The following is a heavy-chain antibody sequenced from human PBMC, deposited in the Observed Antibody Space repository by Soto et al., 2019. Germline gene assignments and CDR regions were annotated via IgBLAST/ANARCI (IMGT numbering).Heavy chain of an antibody. CDR3: ARVLYYGSGSYSPYGMDV. CDR2: VSPPFRTS. CDR1: GVSFNNNG. J-gene: IGHJ6*02. V-gene: IGHV1-69*01. Sequence: QVQLVQSGAEVKKPGSSVKVSCKTSGVSFNNNGIGWVRQAPGHGLEWMGGVSPPFRTSNYAGKFQGRISITADASTGTVNMELSSLTSEDTAQYYCARVLYYGSGSYSPYGMDVGCQGTTVTVSS. D-gene: IGHD3-10*01.